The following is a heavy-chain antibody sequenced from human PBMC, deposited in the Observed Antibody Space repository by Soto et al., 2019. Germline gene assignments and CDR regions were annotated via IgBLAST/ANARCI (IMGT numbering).Heavy chain of an antibody. CDR2: ISYDGSNK. V-gene: IGHV3-30-3*01. Sequence: PGGSLRLSCAASGFTFSSYAMHWVRQAPGKGLEWVAVISYDGSNKYYADSVKGRFTISRDNSKNTLYLQMNSLRAEDTAVYYCARNSGTGPYYYYGMDVWGQGTTVTVSS. J-gene: IGHJ6*02. D-gene: IGHD3-9*01. CDR3: ARNSGTGPYYYYGMDV. CDR1: GFTFSSYA.